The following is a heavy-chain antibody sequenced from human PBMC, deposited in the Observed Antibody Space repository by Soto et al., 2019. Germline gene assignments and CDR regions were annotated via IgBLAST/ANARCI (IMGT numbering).Heavy chain of an antibody. CDR3: ARGMYGSGSYYLGDAFDM. CDR1: GFTVSYNY. CDR2: IYRGGDT. J-gene: IGHJ3*02. D-gene: IGHD3-10*01. V-gene: IGHV3-53*01. Sequence: GGSLRLSCAVSGFTVSYNYMNWVRQAPGKGLGWVSVIYRGGDTFYADSVKGRFTISRDNSKNTLYLQMNSLRAEDTAVYYCARGMYGSGSYYLGDAFDMWGKGTTVTVSS.